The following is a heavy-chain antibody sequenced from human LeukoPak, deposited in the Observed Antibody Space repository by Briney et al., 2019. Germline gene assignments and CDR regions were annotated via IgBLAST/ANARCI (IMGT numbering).Heavy chain of an antibody. J-gene: IGHJ4*02. D-gene: IGHD1-26*01. V-gene: IGHV3-48*03. Sequence: PGGSLRLSCVVSGFTFRNEEMNWVRQAPGKGLEWIAYISNTGSPLHYRDSVKGRFTISRGNAQSSLFLQMNSLRPDDTAIYYCARGGNYAPFDYWGQGALVAVSS. CDR2: ISNTGSPL. CDR1: GFTFRNEE. CDR3: ARGGNYAPFDY.